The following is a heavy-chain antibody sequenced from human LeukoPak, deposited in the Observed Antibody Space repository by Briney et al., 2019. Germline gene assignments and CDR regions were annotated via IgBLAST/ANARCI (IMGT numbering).Heavy chain of an antibody. D-gene: IGHD2-21*01. CDR1: GCTYSNYV. CDR3: ARRVISHALDI. Sequence: SVKVTCKASGCTYSNYVISGVRQAPGQGLEWMGRIIPILGIANYAQKFQGRVTITADKSTSTAYKELSSLRSEDTAVYYCARRVISHALDIWGQGTMVTVSS. J-gene: IGHJ3*02. CDR2: IIPILGIA. V-gene: IGHV1-69*04.